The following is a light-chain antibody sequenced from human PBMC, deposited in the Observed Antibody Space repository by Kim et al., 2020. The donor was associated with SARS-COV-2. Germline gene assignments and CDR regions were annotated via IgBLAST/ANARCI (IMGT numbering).Light chain of an antibody. V-gene: IGLV2-14*03. Sequence: QSALTQPASVSGSPGQSITISCTGTSSDVGGYNYVSWYQQHPGKAPKLMIYDVNNRPSGVSNRFSGSKSGNTASLTISGLQAEDGADYYCSSYTSSSTVIFGGGTQLTVL. J-gene: IGLJ2*01. CDR2: DVN. CDR1: SSDVGGYNY. CDR3: SSYTSSSTVI.